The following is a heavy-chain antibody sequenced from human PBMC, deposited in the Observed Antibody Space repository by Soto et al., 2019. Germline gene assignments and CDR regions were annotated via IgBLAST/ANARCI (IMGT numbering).Heavy chain of an antibody. V-gene: IGHV5-51*01. J-gene: IGHJ4*02. D-gene: IGHD6-13*01. Sequence: PGESLKISCTASGYTFTNYYIGWVRQMPGKGLEWMGIIFPGDSDVTYSPSFEGQVTISADKSINTAYLQWNSLEASDTAIYFCARRAAAATFDYWGQGTLVTVSS. CDR2: IFPGDSDV. CDR3: ARRAAAATFDY. CDR1: GYTFTNYY.